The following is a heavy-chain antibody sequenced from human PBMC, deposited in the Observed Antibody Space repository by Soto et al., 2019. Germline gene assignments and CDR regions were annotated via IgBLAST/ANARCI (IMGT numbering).Heavy chain of an antibody. Sequence: PSETLSLTCTVSGGSVTGGSYYWNWIRQPPGKALEWIGYIYLTGSTKYNPSLKGRVTISIEMSRRDFSLELTSLSAADTAVYYCSRGRRGDAAFVYWGQGTPVTVS. V-gene: IGHV4-61*03. D-gene: IGHD3-10*01. CDR1: GGSVTGGSYY. CDR3: SRGRRGDAAFVY. J-gene: IGHJ4*02. CDR2: IYLTGST.